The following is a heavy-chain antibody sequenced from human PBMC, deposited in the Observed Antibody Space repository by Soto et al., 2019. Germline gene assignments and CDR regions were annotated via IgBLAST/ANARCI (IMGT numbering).Heavy chain of an antibody. J-gene: IGHJ4*02. CDR2: IHPDGGEK. CDR3: ARQFTYGRV. D-gene: IGHD3-10*01. CDR1: GFSLSTYW. V-gene: IGHV3-7*01. Sequence: ESVGGLVQPGGSLRLSCAASGFSLSTYWMSWVRQTPGKGLEWVANIHPDGGEKHYVDSVKGRFSISRDNAKNSGYLQMNSLRAEDAAVYYCARQFTYGRVWGQGTLVTVSS.